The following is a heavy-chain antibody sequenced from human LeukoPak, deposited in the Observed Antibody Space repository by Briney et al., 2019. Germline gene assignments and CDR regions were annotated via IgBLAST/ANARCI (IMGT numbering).Heavy chain of an antibody. CDR3: ARDLRIAVAPLFDY. CDR2: IYYSGST. D-gene: IGHD6-19*01. J-gene: IGHJ4*02. V-gene: IGHV4-61*01. CDR1: GVSVSSGSYY. Sequence: PSETLSLTCTVSGVSVSSGSYYWGWVRQPPGRGLEWIGYIYYSGSTNYNPSLKSRVTISVDTSKNLFFLKLSSVTAADTAVYYCARDLRIAVAPLFDYWGQGTLVTVSS.